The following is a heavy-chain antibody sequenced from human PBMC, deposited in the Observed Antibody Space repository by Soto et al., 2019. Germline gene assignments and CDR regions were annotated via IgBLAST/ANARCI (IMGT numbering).Heavy chain of an antibody. CDR2: ISAYNGNT. Sequence: ASVKVSCKASGYTFTSYGISWVRQAPGQGLEWMGWISAYNGNTKYAQKLQGRVTMTTDTSTSTAYMELRSLRSEDTAVYYCAKLSSDSSGYYNAEYSHHWGQGTLVTVSS. V-gene: IGHV1-18*01. CDR1: GYTFTSYG. CDR3: AKLSSDSSGYYNAEYSHH. D-gene: IGHD3-22*01. J-gene: IGHJ1*01.